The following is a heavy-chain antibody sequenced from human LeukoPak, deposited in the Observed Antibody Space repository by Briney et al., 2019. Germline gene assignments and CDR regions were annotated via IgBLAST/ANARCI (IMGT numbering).Heavy chain of an antibody. V-gene: IGHV4-59*01. J-gene: IGHJ4*02. CDR1: GGSISGYY. CDR2: IYYSGST. CDR3: AREVAGPLDY. D-gene: IGHD6-19*01. Sequence: SETLSLTCTVSGGSISGYYWSWIRQPPGKGLEWIGYIYYSGSTNYNPSLKSRVTISVDTSKNQFSLRLSSVTAADTAVYYCAREVAGPLDYWGQGTLVTVSS.